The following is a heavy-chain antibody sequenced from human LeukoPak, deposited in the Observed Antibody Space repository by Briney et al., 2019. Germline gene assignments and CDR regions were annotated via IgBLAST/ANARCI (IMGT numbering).Heavy chain of an antibody. V-gene: IGHV3-48*04. CDR3: AKVFSDFWSGYSRHNQFDY. J-gene: IGHJ4*02. D-gene: IGHD3-3*01. CDR1: GFTFSSYD. Sequence: GGSLRLSCAASGFTFSSYDMNWVRQAPGKGLEWVSYISPSSTRIDYAASVRGRFTISRDNAKRSLYLQMSSLRAEDTAVYYCAKVFSDFWSGYSRHNQFDYWDQGTLVTVSS. CDR2: ISPSSTRI.